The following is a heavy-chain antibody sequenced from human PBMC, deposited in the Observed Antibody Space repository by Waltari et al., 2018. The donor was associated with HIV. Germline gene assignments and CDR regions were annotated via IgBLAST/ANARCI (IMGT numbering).Heavy chain of an antibody. V-gene: IGHV4-39*01. CDR2: IYYSRST. Sequence: QLQLQESGPGLVKPSETLSLTCTVSGGSISSSSYYWGWIHQPPGKGLEWIGSIYYSRSTYYNPSLKSRVTISVDTSKNQFSLKLSSVTAADTAVYYCARLFHLWYFDLWGRGTLVTVSS. CDR1: GGSISSSSYY. CDR3: ARLFHLWYFDL. J-gene: IGHJ2*01.